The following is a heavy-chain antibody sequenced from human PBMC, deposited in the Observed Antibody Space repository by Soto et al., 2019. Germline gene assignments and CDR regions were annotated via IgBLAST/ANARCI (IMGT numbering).Heavy chain of an antibody. CDR3: ARGLGGARTYFDP. CDR1: GYTFTSYG. V-gene: IGHV1-3*01. J-gene: IGHJ4*02. D-gene: IGHD3-10*01. Sequence: GASVKVSCKASGYTFTSYGMHWVRQAPGQRLEWMGWINAGNGNTKYSQKFQGRVTITRDTSASTAYMELSSLRSEDTAVYYCARGLGGARTYFDPWGQGTLVTVSS. CDR2: INAGNGNT.